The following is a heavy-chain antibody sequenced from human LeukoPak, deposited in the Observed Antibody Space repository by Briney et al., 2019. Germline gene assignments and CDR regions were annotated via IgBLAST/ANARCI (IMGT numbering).Heavy chain of an antibody. D-gene: IGHD3-10*01. Sequence: PGGSLRLSCAAPGFTFSSYSMNWVRQAPGKGLEWVSSISSSSSNKYYADSVKGRFTISRDNAKNSLYLQMNSLRAEDTAVYYCATPGGRIAMVRGVILPGDPYYFDYWGQGTLVTVSS. V-gene: IGHV3-21*01. CDR2: ISSSSSNK. CDR3: ATPGGRIAMVRGVILPGDPYYFDY. CDR1: GFTFSSYS. J-gene: IGHJ4*02.